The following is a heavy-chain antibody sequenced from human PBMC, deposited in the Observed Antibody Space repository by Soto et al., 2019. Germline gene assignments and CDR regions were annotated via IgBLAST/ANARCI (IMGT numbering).Heavy chain of an antibody. D-gene: IGHD4-17*01. V-gene: IGHV1-2*02. CDR2: INPNSGDT. CDR1: GYTFTGYY. J-gene: IGHJ1*01. Sequence: QVQLVQSGAEVKKPGASVAVSCKASGYTFTGYYLHWVRQAPGQGLEWMGWINPNSGDTDSAQKSQGRVTMTRDTSISTAYMKLSILRSDDTAIYYCTRGPQQYGDYGEDFHHWGQGTLVTVSS. CDR3: TRGPQQYGDYGEDFHH.